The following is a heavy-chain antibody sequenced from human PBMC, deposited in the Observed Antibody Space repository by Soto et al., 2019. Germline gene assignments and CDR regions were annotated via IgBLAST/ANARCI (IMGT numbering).Heavy chain of an antibody. CDR3: ARGAIVVVPDAFRYYYGMDV. Sequence: SETLSLTCAVSGGSISSSNWWSWVRQPPGKGLEWIGEIYHSGSTNYNPSLKSRVTISVDKSKNQFSLKLSSVTAADTAVYYCARGAIVVVPDAFRYYYGMDVWGQGTTVTVSS. D-gene: IGHD2-2*01. V-gene: IGHV4-4*02. J-gene: IGHJ6*02. CDR2: IYHSGST. CDR1: GGSISSSNW.